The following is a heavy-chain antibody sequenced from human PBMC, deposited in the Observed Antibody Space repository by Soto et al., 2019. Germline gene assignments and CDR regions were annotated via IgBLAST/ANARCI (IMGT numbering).Heavy chain of an antibody. Sequence: KPSETLSLTCTVSGGSISSSSYYWGWIRQPPGKGLEWIGSIYYSGSTYYNPSLKSRVTISVDTSKNQFSLKLSSVTAADTAVYYCARHESSGWDPWTTHRYGMDVWGQGTTVTVSS. J-gene: IGHJ6*02. D-gene: IGHD6-19*01. CDR3: ARHESSGWDPWTTHRYGMDV. CDR1: GGSISSSSYY. CDR2: IYYSGST. V-gene: IGHV4-39*01.